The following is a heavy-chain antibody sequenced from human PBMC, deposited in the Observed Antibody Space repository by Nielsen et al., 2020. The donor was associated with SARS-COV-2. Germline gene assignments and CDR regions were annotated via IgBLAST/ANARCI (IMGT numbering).Heavy chain of an antibody. CDR1: GYTFTSYA. V-gene: IGHV7-4-1*02. CDR2: INTNTGNP. J-gene: IGHJ6*02. Sequence: ASVKVSCKASGYTFTSYAMNWVRQAPGQGLEWMGWINTNTGNPTYAQGFTGRFVFSLDTSVSTAYLQTSSLKAEDTAVYYCARYSIAAAGTGYWYYGMDVWGQGTTVTVSS. D-gene: IGHD6-13*01. CDR3: ARYSIAAAGTGYWYYGMDV.